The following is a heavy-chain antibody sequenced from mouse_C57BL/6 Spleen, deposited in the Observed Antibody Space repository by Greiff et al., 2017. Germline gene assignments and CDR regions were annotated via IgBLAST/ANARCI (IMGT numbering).Heavy chain of an antibody. D-gene: IGHD2-3*01. CDR2: IYPRSGNT. CDR3: ARSRDGYYFDY. V-gene: IGHV1-81*01. CDR1: GYTFTSYG. J-gene: IGHJ2*01. Sequence: QVQLKQSGAELARPGASVKLSCKASGYTFTSYGISWVKQRTGQGLEWIGEIYPRSGNTYYNEKFKGKATLTADKSSSTAYMELRSLTSEDSAVYVCARSRDGYYFDYWGQGTTLTVST.